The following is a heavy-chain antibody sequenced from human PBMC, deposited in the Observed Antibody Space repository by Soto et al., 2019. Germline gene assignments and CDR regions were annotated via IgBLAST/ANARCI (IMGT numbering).Heavy chain of an antibody. V-gene: IGHV3-48*02. Sequence: EVQMVESGGGLVQPGESLRLSCTASGFTFSSYSMNWVRQAPGKGLEWVSYIFSSSNGIYYADSVKGRFTISRDNAKNALYLQMNSLRDEDTAVYYCARDKYFYDGSGPMESDYYYYGMDVWGQGTTVTVSS. J-gene: IGHJ6*02. CDR3: ARDKYFYDGSGPMESDYYYYGMDV. CDR1: GFTFSSYS. CDR2: IFSSSNGI. D-gene: IGHD3-22*01.